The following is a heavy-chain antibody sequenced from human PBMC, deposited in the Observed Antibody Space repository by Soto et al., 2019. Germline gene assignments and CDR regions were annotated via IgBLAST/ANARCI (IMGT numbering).Heavy chain of an antibody. J-gene: IGHJ3*02. CDR3: ARDQPDSSGYYKAFDI. CDR2: ISSSSSYI. Sequence: PAGSLRLSCAASGFTFSSYSMNWVRQAPGKGLEWVSSISSSSSYIYYPDSVKGRFTISRDNATNALYLQMNSLGAEDTAVYYCARDQPDSSGYYKAFDIWGQGTMVTVSS. CDR1: GFTFSSYS. D-gene: IGHD3-22*01. V-gene: IGHV3-21*01.